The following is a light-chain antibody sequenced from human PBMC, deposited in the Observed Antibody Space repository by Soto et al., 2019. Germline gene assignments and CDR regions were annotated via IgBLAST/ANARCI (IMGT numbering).Light chain of an antibody. Sequence: EIVLTQSPGTLSFSPGGRATPSCRGRQSVSNSFLAWYQQKPGQAPRLLIYGASSRATGIPDRFSGSGSGTDFTLTISRLEPEDFAVYYCQQYGRRTVAFGQGTKVEIK. V-gene: IGKV3-20*01. CDR2: GAS. CDR3: QQYGRRTVA. CDR1: QSVSNSF. J-gene: IGKJ1*01.